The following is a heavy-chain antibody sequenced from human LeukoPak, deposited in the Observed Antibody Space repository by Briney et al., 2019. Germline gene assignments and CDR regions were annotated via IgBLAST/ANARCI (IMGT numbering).Heavy chain of an antibody. CDR3: ARDWGGSGPTSHDY. CDR2: ISSDGTNI. V-gene: IGHV3-74*01. D-gene: IGHD3-16*01. Sequence: PGGSLRLSCAASGFSFRSSWMHWVRQAPGRGPVWVSRISSDGTNIRYADSARGRFTVSRDNAKNTLYLQMNSLRVEDSAVYYCARDWGGSGPTSHDYWGQGTLVTVSS. J-gene: IGHJ4*02. CDR1: GFSFRSSW.